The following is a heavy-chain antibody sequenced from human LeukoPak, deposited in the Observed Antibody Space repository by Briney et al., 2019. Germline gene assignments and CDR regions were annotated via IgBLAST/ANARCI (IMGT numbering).Heavy chain of an antibody. J-gene: IGHJ4*02. CDR1: GFTFSSYW. CDR2: IKQDGSEK. CDR3: ARDHDRDCSSTSCPTGYDY. V-gene: IGHV3-7*01. Sequence: GGSLRLSCAASGFTFSSYWMSWVRQAPGKGLEWVANIKQDGSEKYYVDSVKGRFTISRDNAKNSLYLQMNSLRAEDTAVYYCARDHDRDCSSTSCPTGYDYWGQGTLVTVSS. D-gene: IGHD2-2*01.